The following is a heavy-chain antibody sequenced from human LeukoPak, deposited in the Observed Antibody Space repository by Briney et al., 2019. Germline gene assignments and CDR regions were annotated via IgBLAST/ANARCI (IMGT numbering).Heavy chain of an antibody. CDR1: GGSFSGYY. J-gene: IGHJ5*02. CDR2: INHSGST. CDR3: ARGIIVGATWGENYNCFDP. Sequence: SETLSLTCAVYGGSFSGYYWSWIRQPPGKGLEWIGEINHSGSTNYNPSLKSRATISVDTSKKQFSLKLSSVTAADTAVYYCARGIIVGATWGENYNCFDPWGQGTLVTVSS. V-gene: IGHV4-34*01. D-gene: IGHD1-26*01.